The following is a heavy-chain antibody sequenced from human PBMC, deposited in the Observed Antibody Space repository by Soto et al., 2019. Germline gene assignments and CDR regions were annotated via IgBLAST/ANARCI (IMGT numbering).Heavy chain of an antibody. V-gene: IGHV1-69*10. J-gene: IGHJ4*02. CDR1: GGTFSSYA. D-gene: IGHD1-26*01. Sequence: GASVKVSCKASGGTFSSYAISWVRQAPGQGLEWMGGIIPIFGIANYAQKFQGRVTITADKSTSTAYMELSSLRSEDTAVYYCARQNGVGATTYYFDYWGQGTLVTVSS. CDR2: IIPIFGIA. CDR3: ARQNGVGATTYYFDY.